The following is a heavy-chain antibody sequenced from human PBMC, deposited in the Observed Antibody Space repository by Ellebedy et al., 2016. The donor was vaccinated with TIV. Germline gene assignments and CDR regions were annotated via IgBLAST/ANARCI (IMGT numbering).Heavy chain of an antibody. CDR1: GFTFTGYY. Sequence: ASVKVSXXASGFTFTGYYIHWVRQAPGQGLEWMGWINLNSSATNYAQHLQGRVTMTRDTSITTAYMELTSLRFDDTAVYYCARDGVSVADYWGQGTLVTVSS. J-gene: IGHJ4*02. CDR2: INLNSSAT. V-gene: IGHV1-2*02. CDR3: ARDGVSVADY. D-gene: IGHD6-19*01.